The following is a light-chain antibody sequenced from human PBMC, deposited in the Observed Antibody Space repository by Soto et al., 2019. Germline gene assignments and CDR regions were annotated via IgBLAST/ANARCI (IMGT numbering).Light chain of an antibody. V-gene: IGKV3-20*01. CDR1: HSVTSDY. CDR3: QQCGDSPRV. J-gene: IGKJ1*01. Sequence: EIVLTQSPGTLSLSPGERATLSCRASHSVTSDYLAWYQQKPGQAPRLLIYGATKRATGIPDRFSGSGSGTDFTLTISRLEAEDFAVYYCQQCGDSPRVFGQGTKVDIK. CDR2: GAT.